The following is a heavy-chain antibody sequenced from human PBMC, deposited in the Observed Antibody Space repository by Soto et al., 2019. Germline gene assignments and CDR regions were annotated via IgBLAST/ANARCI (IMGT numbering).Heavy chain of an antibody. J-gene: IGHJ5*02. CDR2: KNPKSGNT. Sequence: ASVKVYCKASGYTFTSYDINWVRQATGQGLKWIGWKNPKSGNTGYAQKIQGRVTMTRNTTISTAYMELSSLRSEDTAVYYCARGLVRITIFGVAPGNWFDPWGQGTLVTVS. CDR1: GYTFTSYD. CDR3: ARGLVRITIFGVAPGNWFDP. V-gene: IGHV1-8*01. D-gene: IGHD3-3*01.